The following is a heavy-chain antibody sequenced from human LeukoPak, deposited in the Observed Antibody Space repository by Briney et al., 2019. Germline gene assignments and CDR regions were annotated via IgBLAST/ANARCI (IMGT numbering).Heavy chain of an antibody. V-gene: IGHV3-7*01. CDR1: GFTFSNYW. CDR2: IKPDGNEN. J-gene: IGHJ4*02. Sequence: GGSLRLSCAASGFTFSNYWMSWVRQAPGKGLEWVANIKPDGNENSHVDSVKGRFIISRDNAKNSLYLQMNYLRVEDTAIYYCARDTVAAAGDDWGQGTLVTVSS. CDR3: ARDTVAAAGDD. D-gene: IGHD6-13*01.